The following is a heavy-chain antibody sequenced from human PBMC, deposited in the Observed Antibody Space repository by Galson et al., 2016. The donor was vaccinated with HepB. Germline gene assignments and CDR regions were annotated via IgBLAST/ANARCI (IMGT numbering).Heavy chain of an antibody. D-gene: IGHD1-1*01. V-gene: IGHV3-9*01. Sequence: SLRLSCAVSGFTFDTYAMHWVRQAPGKGLEWVSGISWNSGSLGYADSVKGRFTVSRDNAKNSLYLQMNSLRAEDTALYYCAKDIVTFITCIYANCRRTRLPHRFDARGKGTPVTLSS. CDR2: ISWNSGSL. CDR1: GFTFDTYA. J-gene: IGHJ6*03. CDR3: AKDIVTFITCIYANCRRTRLPHRFDA.